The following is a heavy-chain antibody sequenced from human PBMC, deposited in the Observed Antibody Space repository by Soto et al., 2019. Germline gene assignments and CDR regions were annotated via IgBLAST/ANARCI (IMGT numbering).Heavy chain of an antibody. V-gene: IGHV3-33*01. CDR1: GFTFSSYG. D-gene: IGHD5-18*01. CDR2: IWYGGSNK. Sequence: QVQLVESGGGVVQPGRSLRLSCAASGFTFSSYGMHWVRQAPGKGLEWVAVIWYGGSNKYYADSVKGRFTISRDNSKKTLYLQMHSLRAADTAVYDCARGIYSYVCEDYYYYYCLDVWGQGTTVTVSS. CDR3: ARGIYSYVCEDYYYYYCLDV. J-gene: IGHJ6*02.